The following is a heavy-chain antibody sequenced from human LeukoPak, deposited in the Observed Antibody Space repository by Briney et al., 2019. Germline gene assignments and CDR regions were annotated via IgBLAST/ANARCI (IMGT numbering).Heavy chain of an antibody. CDR1: GGSISSYY. J-gene: IGHJ4*02. D-gene: IGHD6-6*01. CDR3: ARSLYSRSSVDY. CDR2: MHADGDS. Sequence: SETLSLTCTVSGGSISSYYWSWIRQPAGKGLEWIGRMHADGDSNYNPSLKSRITLSLDTPENQFSLKLTSVTAADTAVYYRARSLYSRSSVDYWGQGTLVTVSS. V-gene: IGHV4-4*07.